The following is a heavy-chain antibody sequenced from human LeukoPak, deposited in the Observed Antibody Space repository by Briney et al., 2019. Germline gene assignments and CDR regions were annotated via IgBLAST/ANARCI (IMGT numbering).Heavy chain of an antibody. D-gene: IGHD4-17*01. CDR1: GFTFSSYS. J-gene: IGHJ4*02. V-gene: IGHV4-34*01. CDR2: INHSGST. CDR3: ARGEPTVTYFDY. Sequence: GSLRLSCAASGFTFSSYSMNWVRQAPGKGLEWIGEINHSGSTNYNPSLKSRVTISVDTSKNQFSLKLSSVTAADTAVYYCARGEPTVTYFDYWGQGTLVTVSS.